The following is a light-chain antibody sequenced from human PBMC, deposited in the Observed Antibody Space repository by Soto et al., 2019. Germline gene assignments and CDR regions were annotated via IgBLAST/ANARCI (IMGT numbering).Light chain of an antibody. CDR3: CSYAGSSTLM. CDR1: SSDVGSYNL. CDR2: EGS. V-gene: IGLV2-23*01. Sequence: QSALTQPASVSGSPGQSITISCTGTSSDVGSYNLVSWYQQHPGKAPKLMIYEGSKRPSGVSNHFSGSKSGNTASLTISGLQAEDEADYYCCSYAGSSTLMFGGGTKLTVL. J-gene: IGLJ3*02.